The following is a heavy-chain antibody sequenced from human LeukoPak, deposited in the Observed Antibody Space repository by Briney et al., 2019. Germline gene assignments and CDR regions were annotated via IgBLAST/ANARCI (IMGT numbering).Heavy chain of an antibody. CDR3: AGGGGIAARPQVGYYFDY. CDR1: GGSISSYY. J-gene: IGHJ4*02. V-gene: IGHV4-4*09. D-gene: IGHD6-6*01. CDR2: IYTSGST. Sequence: SETLSLTCTVSGGSISSYYRSWIRQPPGKGLEWIGYIYTSGSTNYNPSLKSRVTISVDTSKNQFSLKLSSVTAADTAVYYCAGGGGIAARPQVGYYFDYWGQGTLVTVSS.